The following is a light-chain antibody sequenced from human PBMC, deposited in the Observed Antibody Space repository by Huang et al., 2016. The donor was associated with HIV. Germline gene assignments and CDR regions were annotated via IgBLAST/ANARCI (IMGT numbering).Light chain of an antibody. CDR2: AAS. CDR3: QQSYSTRIT. J-gene: IGKJ5*01. Sequence: DIQMTQSPSSLSASVGDRVTITCRASQSISSYLKWYQHKPGKAPKLLIYAASSLQSGVPSRFSGSGSGTEFTLTISSLQPEDFATYYCQQSYSTRITFGQGTRLEIK. V-gene: IGKV1-39*01. CDR1: QSISSY.